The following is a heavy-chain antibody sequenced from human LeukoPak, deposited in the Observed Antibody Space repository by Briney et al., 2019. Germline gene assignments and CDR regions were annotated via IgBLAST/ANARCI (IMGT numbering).Heavy chain of an antibody. D-gene: IGHD2-21*01. Sequence: ASVKVSCKASGYTSSRPDINWVRQAPGKGLEWLGYMSYIDNIGYAQKFQGRLTFSRGTSITTAYMELSSLRSEDTAVYYCARYTIAHGFDMWGQGTMVTVPT. CDR2: MSYIDNI. V-gene: IGHV1-8*02. J-gene: IGHJ3*02. CDR3: ARYTIAHGFDM. CDR1: GYTSSRPD.